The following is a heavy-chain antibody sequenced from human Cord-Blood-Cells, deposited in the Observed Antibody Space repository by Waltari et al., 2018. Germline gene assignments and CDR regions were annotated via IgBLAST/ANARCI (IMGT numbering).Heavy chain of an antibody. Sequence: EVQLVESGGGLVQPGGSLRLSCAASGFTFSSYEMNWLSQAPGKGLEWVSFISSSGSTIYYADSVKGRFTISRDNAKNSLYLQMNSLRAEDTAVYYCAGSGYDYYYGMDVWGQGTTVTVSS. J-gene: IGHJ6*02. D-gene: IGHD5-12*01. V-gene: IGHV3-48*03. CDR1: GFTFSSYE. CDR3: AGSGYDYYYGMDV. CDR2: ISSSGSTI.